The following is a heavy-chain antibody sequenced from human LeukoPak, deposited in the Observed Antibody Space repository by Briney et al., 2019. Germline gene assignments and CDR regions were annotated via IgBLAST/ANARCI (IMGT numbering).Heavy chain of an antibody. CDR3: ARLYSSGWYGGFYYYYGMDV. CDR2: INHSGST. J-gene: IGHJ6*02. CDR1: GGSFSGYY. D-gene: IGHD6-19*01. Sequence: SETLSLTCAVYGGSFSGYYWSWIRQPPGKGLEWIGEINHSGSTNYNPSLKSRVTISVDTSKNQFSLKLSSVTAADTAVYYCARLYSSGWYGGFYYYYGMDVWGQGTTVTVSS. V-gene: IGHV4-34*01.